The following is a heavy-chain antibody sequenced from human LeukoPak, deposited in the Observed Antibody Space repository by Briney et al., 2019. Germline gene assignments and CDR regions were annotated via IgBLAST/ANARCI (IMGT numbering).Heavy chain of an antibody. CDR3: ARMMRYCSSTSCSYYYMDV. D-gene: IGHD2-2*01. J-gene: IGHJ6*03. CDR1: GGTFSSYA. CDR2: IIPIFGTA. Sequence: ASVKVSCKASGGTFSSYAISWVRQAPGQGLEWMGGIIPIFGTANYAQKFQGRVTITTDESTGTAYMELSSLRSEDTAVYYCARMMRYCSSTSCSYYYMDVWGKGTTVTVSS. V-gene: IGHV1-69*05.